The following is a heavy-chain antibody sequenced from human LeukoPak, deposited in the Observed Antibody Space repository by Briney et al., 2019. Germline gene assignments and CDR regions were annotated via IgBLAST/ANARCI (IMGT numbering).Heavy chain of an antibody. CDR2: IYSGGST. J-gene: IGHJ6*02. Sequence: PGGSLRLSCAASGFTVSSNYMSWVRQAPGKGLEWVSVIYSGGSTYYADSVKGRFTISRDNSKNTLYLQMNSLRAEDTAVYYCARDWYYYGMDVWGQGNTVTVSS. CDR3: ARDWYYYGMDV. CDR1: GFTVSSNY. V-gene: IGHV3-66*01.